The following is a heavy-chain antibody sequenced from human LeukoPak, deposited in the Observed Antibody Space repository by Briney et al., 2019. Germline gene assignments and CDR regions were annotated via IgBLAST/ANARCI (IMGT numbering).Heavy chain of an antibody. CDR3: ARGHTGYDDAFDI. Sequence: ASVKVSCKASGYTFTGYYMHWVRQAPGQGLEWMGWINPNSGGPNYAQNFQGRVTVTRDASISTAYMELSGLRSDDTAVYFCARGHTGYDDAFDIWGQGTMVTVSS. D-gene: IGHD5-12*01. CDR1: GYTFTGYY. V-gene: IGHV1-2*02. CDR2: INPNSGGP. J-gene: IGHJ3*02.